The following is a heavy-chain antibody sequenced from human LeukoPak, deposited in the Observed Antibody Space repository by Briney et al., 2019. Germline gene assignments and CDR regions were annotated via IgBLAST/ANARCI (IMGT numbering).Heavy chain of an antibody. V-gene: IGHV4-61*02. CDR3: ARAMRVDRFSDY. D-gene: IGHD5-12*01. CDR1: GGSFNSGSYY. J-gene: IGHJ4*02. Sequence: SETLSLTCTVSGGSFNSGSYYWSWIRQPAGKGLEWVGRIYTSGSTNYNPSLKSRVTISVDTSKNQFSLQLTSVTAADTAVYYCARAMRVDRFSDYWGQGILVTVSS. CDR2: IYTSGST.